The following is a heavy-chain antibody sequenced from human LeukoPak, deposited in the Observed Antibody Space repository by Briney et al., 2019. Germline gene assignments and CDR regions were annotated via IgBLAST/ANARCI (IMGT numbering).Heavy chain of an antibody. CDR2: IRSKANSYAT. D-gene: IGHD3-10*01. V-gene: IGHV3-73*01. CDR1: GFTFSGSA. Sequence: GGSLRLSCAASGFTFSGSAMHWVRQASGKGLEWVGRIRSKANSYATAYAASVKGRFTISRDDSKNTAYLQVNSLKTEDTAVYYCTRHHITMVRGVIIDYWGQGTLATVSS. CDR3: TRHHITMVRGVIIDY. J-gene: IGHJ4*02.